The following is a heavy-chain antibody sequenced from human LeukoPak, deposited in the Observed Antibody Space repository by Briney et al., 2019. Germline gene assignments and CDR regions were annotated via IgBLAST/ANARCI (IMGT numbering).Heavy chain of an antibody. J-gene: IGHJ5*02. V-gene: IGHV4-59*01. D-gene: IGHD6-13*01. CDR1: GGSISSYY. CDR2: SYYSGST. Sequence: PSETLSLTCTVSGGSISSYYWSWLRQPPGKGLEWIGYSYYSGSTNYNPSLKSRVTISVDTSKNQFSLKLSSVTAADTAVYYCARDGGKNLGSSWLFDPWGQGTLVTVSS. CDR3: ARDGGKNLGSSWLFDP.